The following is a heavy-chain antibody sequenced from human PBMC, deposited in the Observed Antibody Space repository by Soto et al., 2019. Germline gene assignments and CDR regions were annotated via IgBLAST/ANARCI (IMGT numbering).Heavy chain of an antibody. Sequence: GESLKISCKGSGYSFTSYWIGWVRQMPGKGLEWMGIIYPGGSDTRYSPSFQGQVTISADKSISTAYLQWSSLKASDTAMYYCARSYCSSTSCYPSWFDPWGQGTLVTVSS. V-gene: IGHV5-51*01. CDR2: IYPGGSDT. CDR3: ARSYCSSTSCYPSWFDP. J-gene: IGHJ5*02. D-gene: IGHD2-2*01. CDR1: GYSFTSYW.